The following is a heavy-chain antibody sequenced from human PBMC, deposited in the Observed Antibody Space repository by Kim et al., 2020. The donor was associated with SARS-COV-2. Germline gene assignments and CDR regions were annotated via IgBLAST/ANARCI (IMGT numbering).Heavy chain of an antibody. CDR2: INSDGIST. CDR3: ARDGTMSARPGRHWFDP. CDR1: GFTFTNYW. Sequence: GGSLRLSCAASGFTFTNYWMHWVRQAPGKGLVWVSRINSDGISTIYADTVKGRFTISRDNAKNTLYLQMSSLTAEGTAVYYCARDGTMSARPGRHWFDPWGQGTLVTVSS. D-gene: IGHD6-6*01. V-gene: IGHV3-74*01. J-gene: IGHJ5*02.